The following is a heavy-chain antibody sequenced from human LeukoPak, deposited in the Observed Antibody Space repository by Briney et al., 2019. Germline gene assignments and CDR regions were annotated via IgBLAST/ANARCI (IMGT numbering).Heavy chain of an antibody. CDR1: GFTFSSYA. Sequence: GRSLRLSCAASGFTFSSYAMHWVRQAPGKGLEWVAVISYDGSNKYYADSVKGRFTISRDNSKNTLYLQMNSLRAEDTAVYYCARVPVLAGTDYYYGIDVWGKGTTVTVSS. V-gene: IGHV3-30*04. CDR2: ISYDGSNK. D-gene: IGHD6-19*01. CDR3: ARVPVLAGTDYYYGIDV. J-gene: IGHJ6*04.